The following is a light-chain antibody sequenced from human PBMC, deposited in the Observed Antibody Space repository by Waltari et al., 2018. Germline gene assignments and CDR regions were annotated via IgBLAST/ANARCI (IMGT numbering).Light chain of an antibody. CDR3: NSRDTSGKHVL. CDR2: GKN. Sequence: SSELTQDPVVSVALGQTVTITCKGRSLATFYANWSQQRPGQAPVLVFYGKNSRPSGIPDRFSGSNSGNSASLTITGTQAEDEAAYYCNSRDTSGKHVLFGGGTKLTVL. J-gene: IGLJ2*01. CDR1: SLATFY. V-gene: IGLV3-19*01.